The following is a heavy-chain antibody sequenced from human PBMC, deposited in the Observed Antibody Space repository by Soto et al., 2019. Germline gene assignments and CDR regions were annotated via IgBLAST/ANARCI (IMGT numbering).Heavy chain of an antibody. CDR3: AKGRGGSGSLTPRVDF. J-gene: IGHJ4*02. CDR2: ISGGGDTT. CDR1: GFTFNNYA. Sequence: EVQLLESGGGLVQPGGSLRLSCAASGFTFNNYAMTWVRQAPGKGLEWVSAISGGGDTTSYADSVKGRFTVSRDGSKNTLYLQMSSLSAEDTALYYCAKGRGGSGSLTPRVDFWGQGTLVTASS. V-gene: IGHV3-23*01. D-gene: IGHD3-10*01.